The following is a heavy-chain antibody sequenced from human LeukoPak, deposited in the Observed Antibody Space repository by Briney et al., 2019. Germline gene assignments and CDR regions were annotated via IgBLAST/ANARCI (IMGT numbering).Heavy chain of an antibody. J-gene: IGHJ5*02. CDR1: GYTFTSYG. Sequence: GASVKVSRKASGYTFTSYGISWVRQAPGQGLEWMGWISAYNGNTNYAQKHQGRVTMTTDTSTSTAYMELRSLRSDVTAVYYCVRDLDYDFWSGYLGYNWFDPWGQGTLVTVSS. V-gene: IGHV1-18*01. D-gene: IGHD3-3*01. CDR2: ISAYNGNT. CDR3: VRDLDYDFWSGYLGYNWFDP.